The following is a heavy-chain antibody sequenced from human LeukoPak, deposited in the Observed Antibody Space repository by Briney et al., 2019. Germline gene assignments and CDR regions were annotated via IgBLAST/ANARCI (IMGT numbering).Heavy chain of an antibody. Sequence: GGCLRLSCAASGFIFSDYYVSWIRQAPGRGLEWISYISSSGNTRDYADSVKGRFTISRHNAKNALSLHMNSLRAEDRAVYYCAELGITMIGCVWGKGTTVTISS. J-gene: IGHJ6*04. CDR1: GFIFSDYY. V-gene: IGHV3-11*04. CDR3: AELGITMIGCV. D-gene: IGHD3-10*02. CDR2: ISSSGNTR.